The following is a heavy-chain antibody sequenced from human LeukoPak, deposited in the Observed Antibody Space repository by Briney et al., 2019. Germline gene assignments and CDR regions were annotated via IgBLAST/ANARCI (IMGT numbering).Heavy chain of an antibody. Sequence: GSLRLSCAASGFTFSTYWMSWIRQPPGKGLEWIGEINHSGSTNYNPSLKSRVTISVDTSKNQFSLKLSSVTAADTAVYYCARGQGWLRLIDYWGQGTLVTVSS. D-gene: IGHD5-12*01. V-gene: IGHV4-34*01. J-gene: IGHJ4*02. CDR1: GFTFSTYW. CDR2: INHSGST. CDR3: ARGQGWLRLIDY.